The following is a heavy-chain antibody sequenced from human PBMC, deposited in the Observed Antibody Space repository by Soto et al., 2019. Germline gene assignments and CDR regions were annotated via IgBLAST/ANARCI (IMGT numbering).Heavy chain of an antibody. V-gene: IGHV1-2*04. CDR1: GDSFNDYY. CDR3: ARESGGAAATLDYYYFYMDV. D-gene: IGHD1-26*01. J-gene: IGHJ6*03. Sequence: QVRLVQSGAEVRKPGASVTVSCWSSGDSFNDYYIHWVRQAPGQGFEWMGWINPNGGVTKYAQKFQGWVSMTRDTSIRTVYMQLSRLRSDDTAVYYCARESGGAAATLDYYYFYMDVWGTGTTVTVSS. CDR2: INPNGGVT.